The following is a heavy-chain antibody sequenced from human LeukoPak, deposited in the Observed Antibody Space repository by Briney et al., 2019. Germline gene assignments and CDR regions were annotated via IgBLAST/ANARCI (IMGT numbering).Heavy chain of an antibody. D-gene: IGHD4-17*01. CDR3: ARDANPWAVTNKYFQH. Sequence: GGSLRLSCADSGFTFSSYSMNWVRQAPGKGLEWVSSISSSSSSYIYYADSVKGRFTISRDNAKNSLYLQMNSQRAEDTAVYYCARDANPWAVTNKYFQHWGQGTLVTVSS. CDR1: GFTFSSYS. V-gene: IGHV3-21*01. J-gene: IGHJ1*01. CDR2: ISSSSSSYI.